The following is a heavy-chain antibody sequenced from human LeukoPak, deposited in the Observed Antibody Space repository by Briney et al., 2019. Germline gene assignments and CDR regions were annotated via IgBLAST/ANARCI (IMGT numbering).Heavy chain of an antibody. CDR1: GYTFTSYA. V-gene: IGHV1-3*01. J-gene: IGHJ6*03. Sequence: ASVKVSCKASGYTFTSYAMHWVRQAPGQRLEWMGWINAGNGNTKYSQKFQGRVTITRDTSASTAYMELSSLRSEDTAVYYCARGRSPTGLRFSGPYYYYYMDVWGKGTTVTVSS. CDR3: ARGRSPTGLRFSGPYYYYYMDV. CDR2: INAGNGNT. D-gene: IGHD3-3*01.